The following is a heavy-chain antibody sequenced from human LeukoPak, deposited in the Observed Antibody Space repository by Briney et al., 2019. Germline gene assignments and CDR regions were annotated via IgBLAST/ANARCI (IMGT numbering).Heavy chain of an antibody. CDR1: GGSFSGYY. J-gene: IGHJ4*02. D-gene: IGHD3-3*01. V-gene: IGHV4-34*01. CDR3: ARGHLYYDFWSGYRAFDY. Sequence: SETLSLTCAVYGGSFSGYYWSWIRQPPGKGLEWIGEINHSVSTNYNPSLKSRVTISVDTYKNQFSLKLSSVTAADTAVYYCARGHLYYDFWSGYRAFDYWGQGTLVTVSS. CDR2: INHSVST.